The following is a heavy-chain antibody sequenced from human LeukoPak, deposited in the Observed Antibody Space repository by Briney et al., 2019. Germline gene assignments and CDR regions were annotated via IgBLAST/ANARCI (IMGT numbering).Heavy chain of an antibody. Sequence: PGGSLRLSCAASGFTFSSYAMSWVRQAPGNGLEWVAVIWYDGSNKYYADSVKGRFTISRDNSKNTLYLQMNSLRAEDTAVYYCAREALGDVLMVYATNWFDPWGQGTLVTVSS. CDR3: AREALGDVLMVYATNWFDP. V-gene: IGHV3-33*08. D-gene: IGHD2-8*01. J-gene: IGHJ5*02. CDR2: IWYDGSNK. CDR1: GFTFSSYA.